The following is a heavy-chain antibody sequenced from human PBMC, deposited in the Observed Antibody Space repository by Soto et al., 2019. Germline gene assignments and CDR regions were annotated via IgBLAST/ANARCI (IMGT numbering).Heavy chain of an antibody. CDR1: GFTFSSYS. J-gene: IGHJ4*02. CDR2: ISSSSSNI. CDR3: ARDSYDFWSGYFYY. V-gene: IGHV3-48*01. D-gene: IGHD3-3*01. Sequence: EVQLVESGGGLVQPGGSLRLSCAASGFTFSSYSMNWVRQAPGKGLEWVSYISSSSSNIYYAVSVKGRFTISRDNAKNSLYLQMNSLRAEDTAVYYCARDSYDFWSGYFYYWGQGTLVTVSS.